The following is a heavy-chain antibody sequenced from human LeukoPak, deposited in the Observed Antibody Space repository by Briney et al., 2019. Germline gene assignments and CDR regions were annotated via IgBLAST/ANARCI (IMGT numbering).Heavy chain of an antibody. CDR1: GFTFSSYS. CDR3: ARVGSVGNYFDY. V-gene: IGHV3-21*01. Sequence: GGSLRLSCAASGFTFSSYSMNWVRQAPGKGLEWVSSISSSSSYIYYADSVKGRFTVSRDNAKNSLYLQMNSLRAEDTAVYYCARVGSVGNYFDYWGQGTLVTVSS. D-gene: IGHD2-15*01. CDR2: ISSSSSYI. J-gene: IGHJ4*02.